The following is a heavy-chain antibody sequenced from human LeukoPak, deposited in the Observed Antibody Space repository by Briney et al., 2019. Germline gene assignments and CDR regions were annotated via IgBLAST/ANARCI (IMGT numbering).Heavy chain of an antibody. D-gene: IGHD3-16*01. CDR1: GFTFSSYW. CDR2: INSDGSRT. Sequence: PGGSLRLSCAASGFTFSSYWMHWGRHAPGKGMVWVSHINSDGSRTNYADSVKGRFTISRDNAKNTLYLQMNSLTAEDTAVYYCARAGWGSDVDYWGQGTLVTVSS. V-gene: IGHV3-74*01. J-gene: IGHJ4*02. CDR3: ARAGWGSDVDY.